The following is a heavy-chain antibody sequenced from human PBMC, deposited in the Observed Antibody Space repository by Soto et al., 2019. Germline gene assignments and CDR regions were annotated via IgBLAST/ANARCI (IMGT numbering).Heavy chain of an antibody. Sequence: GGSLRLSCAASGFTFSSYAMHWVRQAPGKGLEWVAVIPYDGSNKYYADSVKGRFTISRDNSKNTLYLQMNSLRAEDTAVYYCTNFDPWGQGTLVTVSS. V-gene: IGHV3-30-3*01. CDR2: IPYDGSNK. J-gene: IGHJ5*02. CDR1: GFTFSSYA. CDR3: TNFDP.